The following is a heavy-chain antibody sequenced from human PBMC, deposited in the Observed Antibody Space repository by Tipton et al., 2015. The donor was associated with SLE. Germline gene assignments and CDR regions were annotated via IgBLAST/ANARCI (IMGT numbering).Heavy chain of an antibody. CDR1: GVSISSSY. CDR3: ARVWLNNAFDI. CDR2: IYTSGAT. J-gene: IGHJ3*02. V-gene: IGHV4-4*07. Sequence: TLSLTCNVSGVSISSSYWGWIRQPAGKGLEWIGRIYTSGATGDNPSLKSRVPMSVDMSKNQIFLRMTSVTAADSAVYFCARVWLNNAFDIWGQGTRVTVSS. D-gene: IGHD2/OR15-2a*01.